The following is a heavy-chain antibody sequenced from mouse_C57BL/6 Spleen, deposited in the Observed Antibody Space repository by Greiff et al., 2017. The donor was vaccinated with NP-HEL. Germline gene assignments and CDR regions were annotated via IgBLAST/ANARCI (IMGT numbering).Heavy chain of an antibody. J-gene: IGHJ2*01. CDR3: ARYDR. CDR1: GYTFTSYW. CDR2: IDPSDSYT. V-gene: IGHV1-50*01. Sequence: VQLQQPGAELVKPGASVKLSCKASGYTFTSYWMQWVKQRPGQGLEWIGEIDPSDSYTNYNQKFKGKATLTVDTSSSTAYMQLSSLTSEDSAVYYCARYDRWGQGTTLTVSS. D-gene: IGHD2-12*01.